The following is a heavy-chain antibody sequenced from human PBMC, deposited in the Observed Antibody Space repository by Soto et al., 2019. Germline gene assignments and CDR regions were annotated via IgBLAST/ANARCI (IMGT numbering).Heavy chain of an antibody. V-gene: IGHV3-23*01. J-gene: IGHJ6*02. CDR2: ISGSGGST. Sequence: GGSLRLSCAASGFTFSSYAMSWVRQAPGKGLEWVSAISGSGGSTYYADSVKGRFTISRDNSKNTLYLQMNSLRAEDTAVYYCAKAAVRGYYYYYGMDVWGQGTTVTVSS. CDR1: GFTFSSYA. CDR3: AKAAVRGYYYYYGMDV.